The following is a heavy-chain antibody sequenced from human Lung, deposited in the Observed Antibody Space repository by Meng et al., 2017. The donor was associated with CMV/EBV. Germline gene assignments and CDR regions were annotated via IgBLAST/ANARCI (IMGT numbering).Heavy chain of an antibody. CDR1: GFTWGALG. D-gene: IGHD1-26*01. V-gene: IGHV3-33*06. Sequence: GFTWGALGLDWGRKGPGQGAGWGGGFWYDGSETYYADSVKGRFIISRDNSRNMLYLQMNSLRAEDTAVYYCAKGAGSVGSIHFDYWGQGTLVTVSS. CDR2: FWYDGSET. CDR3: AKGAGSVGSIHFDY. J-gene: IGHJ4*02.